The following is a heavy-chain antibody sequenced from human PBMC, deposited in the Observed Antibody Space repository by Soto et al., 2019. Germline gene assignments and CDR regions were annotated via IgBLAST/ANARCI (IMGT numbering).Heavy chain of an antibody. Sequence: EVQLLESGGGLVQPGGSLRLSCAASGFTFSNYAVTWVRQAPGKGLEWVSTISGSGGSTYYADSVKGRFTISRDNSKNRLYRQMNSLRAADTAVYYCAKDQGSSWYEIDYWGQGTLVTVS. CDR1: GFTFSNYA. J-gene: IGHJ4*02. V-gene: IGHV3-23*01. CDR2: ISGSGGST. CDR3: AKDQGSSWYEIDY. D-gene: IGHD6-13*01.